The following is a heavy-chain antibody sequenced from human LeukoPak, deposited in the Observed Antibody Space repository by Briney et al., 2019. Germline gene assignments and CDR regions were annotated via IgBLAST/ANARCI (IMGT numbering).Heavy chain of an antibody. V-gene: IGHV3-49*03. CDR1: GFTFGDYA. Sequence: GGSLRLSCTASGFTFGDYAMSWFRQAPGKGLEWVGFIRGKAYGGTTEYAASVKGRFTISRDDSKSIAYLQMNSLKTEDTAVYYCTRRYSSGWLNYYYYGRDVWGQGTTVTVSS. CDR3: TRRYSSGWLNYYYYGRDV. J-gene: IGHJ6*02. CDR2: IRGKAYGGTT. D-gene: IGHD6-19*01.